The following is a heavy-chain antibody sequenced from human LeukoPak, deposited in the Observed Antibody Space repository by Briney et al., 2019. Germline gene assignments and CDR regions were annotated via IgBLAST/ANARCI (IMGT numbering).Heavy chain of an antibody. V-gene: IGHV3-33*04. J-gene: IGHJ4*02. Sequence: GGSLRLSCAVSGFNFNSYAMTWVRQAPGKGLEWVAVIWSDGTEKYYGNAVKGRFIISRDNSRNTLYLQMNSLRGEDTAVYYCAKDAQRGFDYSNSLEYWGQGTLVTVSS. CDR1: GFNFNSYA. D-gene: IGHD4-11*01. CDR3: AKDAQRGFDYSNSLEY. CDR2: IWSDGTEK.